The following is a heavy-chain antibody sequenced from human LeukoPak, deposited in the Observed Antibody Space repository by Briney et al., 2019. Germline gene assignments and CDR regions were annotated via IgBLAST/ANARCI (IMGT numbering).Heavy chain of an antibody. CDR1: GFSVSNHY. J-gene: IGHJ5*02. D-gene: IGHD5-24*01. CDR3: ARDGAGIESWVELDP. CDR2: IWADGTT. V-gene: IGHV3-66*02. Sequence: GGSLRLSCAASGFSVSNHYMAWVRQAPGRRLEWDSFIWADGTTFYTDSVRGRFTVSRDQFKNTLYLQMSSLRPDDTALYYCARDGAGIESWVELDPWGQGTQVTVSA.